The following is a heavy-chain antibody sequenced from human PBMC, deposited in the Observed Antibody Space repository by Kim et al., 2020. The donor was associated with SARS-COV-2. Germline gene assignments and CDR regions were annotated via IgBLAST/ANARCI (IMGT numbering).Heavy chain of an antibody. D-gene: IGHD3-22*01. Sequence: GGSLRLSCAASGFTFSSYSMNWVRQAPGKGLEWVSSISSSSSYIYYADSVKGRFTISRDNAKNSLYLQMNSLRAEDTAVYYCARDGNGYDSSGYNFWGQGTLVTVSS. CDR1: GFTFSSYS. CDR2: ISSSSSYI. CDR3: ARDGNGYDSSGYNF. J-gene: IGHJ4*02. V-gene: IGHV3-21*01.